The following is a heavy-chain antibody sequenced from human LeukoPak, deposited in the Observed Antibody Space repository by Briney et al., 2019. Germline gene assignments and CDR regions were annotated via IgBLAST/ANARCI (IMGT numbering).Heavy chain of an antibody. CDR1: GYTFSNYG. Sequence: ASVKVSCKASGYTFSNYGITWVRQAPGQGLEWMGWISGYNGNTNYAQNFQGRATMTTDTSTGTAYMELMGLRSDDTAVYYCAREYDRTFETWGLGTLVTVSS. V-gene: IGHV1-18*01. D-gene: IGHD1-1*01. CDR3: AREYDRTFET. CDR2: ISGYNGNT. J-gene: IGHJ5*02.